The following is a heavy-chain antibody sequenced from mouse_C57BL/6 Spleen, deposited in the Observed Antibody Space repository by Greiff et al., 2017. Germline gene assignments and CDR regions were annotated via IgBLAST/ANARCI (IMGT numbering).Heavy chain of an antibody. D-gene: IGHD2-4*01. CDR3: ARTHSYYDRDEEY. CDR1: GYTFTSYW. V-gene: IGHV1-64*01. CDR2: IHPNSGST. J-gene: IGHJ2*01. Sequence: QVQLQQPGAELVKPGASVKLSCKASGYTFTSYWMHWVKQRPGQGLEWIGKIHPNSGSTNYNEKFKSKATLTVDKSSSTAYMQLSSLTSEDSAVYYCARTHSYYDRDEEYWGQGTTLSVSS.